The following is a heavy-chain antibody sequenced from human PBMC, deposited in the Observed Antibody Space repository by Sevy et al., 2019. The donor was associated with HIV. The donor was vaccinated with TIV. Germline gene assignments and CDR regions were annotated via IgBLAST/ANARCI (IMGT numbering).Heavy chain of an antibody. CDR1: GASITTNY. V-gene: IGHV4-4*07. D-gene: IGHD5-12*01. CDR2: IYNRGNT. J-gene: IGHJ4*02. CDR3: ARAVFSTSGTYYFDY. Sequence: SETLSLTCIVSGASITTNYWSWIRQPAGKGLELIGRIYNRGNTDYNTNSNPSLESRVSMSIDTSKNQFSLNLSSVTVADTAVYYCARAVFSTSGTYYFDYWGQGTLVTVSS.